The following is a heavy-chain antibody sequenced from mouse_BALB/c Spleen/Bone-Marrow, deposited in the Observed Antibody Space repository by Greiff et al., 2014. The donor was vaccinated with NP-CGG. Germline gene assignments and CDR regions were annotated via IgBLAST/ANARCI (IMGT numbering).Heavy chain of an antibody. CDR1: GFTFSSYG. CDR3: GRNYYGSSYYFDY. Sequence: EVQLQQSGGDLVKPGGSLKLSWVASGFTFSSYGMSWVRQTPDKRLEWVATISSGGSYTYYPDSVKGRFTISRDNAKNTLYLQMSSLKSEDTAMYYCGRNYYGSSYYFDYWGQGTTLTVSS. D-gene: IGHD1-1*01. CDR2: ISSGGSYT. V-gene: IGHV5-6*01. J-gene: IGHJ2*01.